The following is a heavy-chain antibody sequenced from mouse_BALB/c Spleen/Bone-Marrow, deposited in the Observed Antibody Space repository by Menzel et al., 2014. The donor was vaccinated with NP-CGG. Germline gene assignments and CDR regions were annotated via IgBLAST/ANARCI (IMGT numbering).Heavy chain of an antibody. D-gene: IGHD1-1*01. V-gene: IGHV1-80*01. CDR1: GYAFSNYW. CDR2: IYPGDGDT. CDR3: AKLLRADYAIDY. J-gene: IGHJ4*01. Sequence: QVQLQQSGAELVRPGSSVKISCKVSGYAFSNYWMNWVKQRPGQGLEWIGQIYPGDGDTNYNGKFKGKATLTADKSSITAYMQLSSLTSEDSAVYFCAKLLRADYAIDYWGQGTSVTVSS.